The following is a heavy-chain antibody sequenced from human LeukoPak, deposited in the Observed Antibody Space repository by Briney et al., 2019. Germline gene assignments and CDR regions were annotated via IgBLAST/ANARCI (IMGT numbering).Heavy chain of an antibody. J-gene: IGHJ3*02. CDR1: GGSISSYY. CDR3: ARRPGAFDI. Sequence: SETLSLTCTVSGGSISSYYWSWIRQPPGKGLEWIGYIYTSGSTNYNPSLKSRVTISVDTSKNQFSLKLSSVTAADTAVYYCARRPGAFDIWGQGTMVTVSS. V-gene: IGHV4-4*09. CDR2: IYTSGST.